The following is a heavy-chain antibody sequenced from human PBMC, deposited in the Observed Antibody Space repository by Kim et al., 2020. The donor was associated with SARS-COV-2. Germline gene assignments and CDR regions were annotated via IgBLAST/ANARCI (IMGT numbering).Heavy chain of an antibody. D-gene: IGHD6-19*01. CDR1: GFTLSWYA. Sequence: GGSLRLSCTASGFTLSWYAMTWVRQAPGKGLEWVSLISASGSNTYYADAVKGRFTISRDTSKNTLYLQMDSLRAEDTALYYCARRGAVAGRPCGVDVWGQGTTVTVSS. J-gene: IGHJ6*02. V-gene: IGHV3-23*01. CDR2: ISASGSNT. CDR3: ARRGAVAGRPCGVDV.